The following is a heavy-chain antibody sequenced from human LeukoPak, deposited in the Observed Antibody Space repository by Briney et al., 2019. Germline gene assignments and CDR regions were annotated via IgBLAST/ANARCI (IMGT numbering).Heavy chain of an antibody. CDR3: ARHHYYGSGSYYSHYYYYYMDV. V-gene: IGHV4-34*01. J-gene: IGHJ6*03. Sequence: PSETLSLTCAVYGGSFSGYYWSWIRQPPGKGLEWIGEINHSGSTNYNPSLKSRVTISVDTSENQFSLKLSSVTAADTAVYYCARHHYYGSGSYYSHYYYYYMDVWGKGTTVTISS. D-gene: IGHD3-10*01. CDR1: GGSFSGYY. CDR2: INHSGST.